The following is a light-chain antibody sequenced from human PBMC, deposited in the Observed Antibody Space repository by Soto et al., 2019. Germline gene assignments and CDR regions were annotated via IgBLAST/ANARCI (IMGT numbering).Light chain of an antibody. CDR1: QSVSSN. CDR3: QQYNNWPYT. J-gene: IGKJ2*01. V-gene: IGKV3-15*01. CDR2: GAS. Sequence: EIVMTQSPATLAVSPGERAALSCRASQSVSSNFAWYQQKPGQAPRLLSYGASSRATGTPARFSGSGSGTEFTLTISSLQSEDFAFYYCQQYNNWPYTFGLGTKLEMK.